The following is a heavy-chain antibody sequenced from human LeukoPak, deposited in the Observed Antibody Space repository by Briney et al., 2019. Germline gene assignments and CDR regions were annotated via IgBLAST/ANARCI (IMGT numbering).Heavy chain of an antibody. CDR3: AKLGAHYYGSGSYLGY. CDR2: ITGSGGST. Sequence: QSGGSLRLSCAASGFTFSSYAMTWVRQAPGRGLEWVSAITGSGGSTYYADSVKGRFTISRDNSKNPLYLQMNSLRAEDTAVYYCAKLGAHYYGSGSYLGYWGQGTLVTVSS. V-gene: IGHV3-23*01. CDR1: GFTFSSYA. J-gene: IGHJ4*02. D-gene: IGHD3-10*01.